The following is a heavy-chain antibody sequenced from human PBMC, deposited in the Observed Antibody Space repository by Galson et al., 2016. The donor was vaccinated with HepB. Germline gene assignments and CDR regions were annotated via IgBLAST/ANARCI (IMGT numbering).Heavy chain of an antibody. V-gene: IGHV3-53*01. D-gene: IGHD1-1*01. CDR3: ARNPGFRNGMDV. CDR2: SYGDAPT. Sequence: SLRLSCAAYGLPFSNDDMSWVRQAPGKGLKWVSVSYGDAPTYYAASVKGRFTISTYTYKNTVFLQMNSLRGEDTAVYYCARNPGFRNGMDVWGQGTLVTVS. CDR1: GLPFSNDD. J-gene: IGHJ4*02.